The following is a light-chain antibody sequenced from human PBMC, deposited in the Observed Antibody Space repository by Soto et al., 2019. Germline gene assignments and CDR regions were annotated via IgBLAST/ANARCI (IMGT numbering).Light chain of an antibody. CDR2: EGS. CDR3: CSYAGSSMV. CDR1: SSDVGSYNL. V-gene: IGLV2-23*01. Sequence: QSVLTQPASVSGSPGQSITISCTGTSSDVGSYNLVSWYQQQPGKAPKLMIYEGSKRPSGVSNRFSGSKSGNTASLTISGLQAEDEADYHCCSYAGSSMVFGGGTKRHRP. J-gene: IGLJ2*01.